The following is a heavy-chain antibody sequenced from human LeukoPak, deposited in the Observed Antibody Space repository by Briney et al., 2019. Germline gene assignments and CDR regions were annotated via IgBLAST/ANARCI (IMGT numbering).Heavy chain of an antibody. CDR3: ARPPGVAAAWFDP. CDR1: GGSFSGYY. D-gene: IGHD6-13*01. Sequence: SETLSLTCAVYGGSFSGYYWSWIRQPPGKGLEWIGEINHSGSTNYNPSLKSRVTISVDMSKNQFSLKLSSVTAADTAVYYCARPPGVAAAWFDPWGQGTLVTVSS. CDR2: INHSGST. J-gene: IGHJ5*02. V-gene: IGHV4-34*01.